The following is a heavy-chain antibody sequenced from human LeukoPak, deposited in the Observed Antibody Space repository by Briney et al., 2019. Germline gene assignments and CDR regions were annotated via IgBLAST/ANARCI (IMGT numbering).Heavy chain of an antibody. CDR2: IYHSGSI. J-gene: IGHJ3*02. V-gene: IGHV4-38-2*02. Sequence: SETLSLTXTVSGYSISSGYYWGWIRQPPGKGLEWIASIYHSGSIYYNPSLKSRVTISVDTSKNQFSLKLSSVTAADTAVYYGARGILTGYYIAFDIWGQGTMVTVSS. CDR3: ARGILTGYYIAFDI. CDR1: GYSISSGYY. D-gene: IGHD3-9*01.